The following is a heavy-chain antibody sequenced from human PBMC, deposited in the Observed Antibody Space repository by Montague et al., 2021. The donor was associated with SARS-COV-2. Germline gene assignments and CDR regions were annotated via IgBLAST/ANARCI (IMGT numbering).Heavy chain of an antibody. J-gene: IGHJ6*03. CDR1: GGSFSGYH. CDR2: INHGGIT. Sequence: SETLSLTCAVYGGSFSGYHWNWIRQPPGKGLEWIGEINHGGITNYNPSLQSRLTISADTSKNQFSLKLTSVAAADTAVYYCARLRDGVVPSPILGVGPYYSYYFIDVWGKGTTVTVSS. CDR3: ARLRDGVVPSPILGVGPYYSYYFIDV. D-gene: IGHD3-10*01. V-gene: IGHV4-34*01.